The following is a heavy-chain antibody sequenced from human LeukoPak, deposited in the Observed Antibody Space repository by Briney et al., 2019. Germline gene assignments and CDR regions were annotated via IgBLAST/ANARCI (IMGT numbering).Heavy chain of an antibody. CDR1: GFTVSSNY. V-gene: IGHV3-66*02. J-gene: IGHJ4*02. CDR2: IYSGGST. D-gene: IGHD2-15*01. Sequence: PGGSLRLSCAASGFTVSSNYMSWVRQAPGKGLEWVSVIYSGGSTYYADSVKGRFTMSRDNSKSTLYLQMNSLRGEETAVYYCARDIDLGYWGQGTLVTVSS. CDR3: ARDIDLGY.